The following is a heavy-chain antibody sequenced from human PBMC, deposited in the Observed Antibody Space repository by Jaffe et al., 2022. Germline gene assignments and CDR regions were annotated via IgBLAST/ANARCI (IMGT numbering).Heavy chain of an antibody. CDR2: INPSGGST. Sequence: QVQLVQSGAEVKKPGASVKVSCKASGYTFTSYYMHWVRQAPGQGLEWMGIINPSGGSTSYAQKFQGRVTMTRDTSTSTVYMELSSLRSEDTAVYYCARETPRGIAVAGIAFDIWGQGTMVTVSS. CDR3: ARETPRGIAVAGIAFDI. D-gene: IGHD6-19*01. V-gene: IGHV1-46*01. J-gene: IGHJ3*02. CDR1: GYTFTSYY.